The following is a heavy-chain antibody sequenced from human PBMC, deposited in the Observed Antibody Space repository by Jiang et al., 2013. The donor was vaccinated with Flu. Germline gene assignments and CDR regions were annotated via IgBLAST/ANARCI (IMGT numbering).Heavy chain of an antibody. V-gene: IGHV7-4-1*02. CDR1: YTFTSYA. D-gene: IGHD5-18*01. Sequence: YTFTSYAMNWVRQAPGQGLEWMGWINTNTGNPTYAQGFTGRFVFSLDTSVSTAYLQISSLKAEDTAVYYCVRGGKHVDTAMVDWGQGTLVTVSS. CDR3: VRGGKHVDTAMVD. J-gene: IGHJ4*02. CDR2: INTNTGNP.